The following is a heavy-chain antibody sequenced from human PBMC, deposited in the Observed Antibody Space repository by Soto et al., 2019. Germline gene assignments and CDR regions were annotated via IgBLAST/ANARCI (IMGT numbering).Heavy chain of an antibody. D-gene: IGHD2-2*01. V-gene: IGHV3-23*01. CDR1: GFTFSSYS. J-gene: IGHJ4*02. Sequence: GGSLRLSCAASGFTFSSYSMNWVRQAPGKGLEWVSAISGSGGSTYYADSVKGRFTISRDNSKNTLYLQMNSLRAEDTAVYYCAKDSRDGPNFWGQGTLVTVSS. CDR3: AKDSRDGPNF. CDR2: ISGSGGST.